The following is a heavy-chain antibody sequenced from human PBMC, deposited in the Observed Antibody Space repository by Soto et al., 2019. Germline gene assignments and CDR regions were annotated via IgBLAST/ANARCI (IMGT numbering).Heavy chain of an antibody. CDR1: EFTLSNYA. CDR3: ARDRVVWWSGYPNSVWFDP. D-gene: IGHD3-3*01. J-gene: IGHJ5*02. V-gene: IGHV3-30*04. CDR2: ISYDGNNK. Sequence: QVQLVESGGGVVQPGRSLRLSCAASEFTLSNYAMHWVRQAPGKGLEWVSVISYDGNNKYYADSVKGRFTISRDNSKNTLYLQMNSLRAEDTAVYYCARDRVVWWSGYPNSVWFDPWGQGTLVTVSS.